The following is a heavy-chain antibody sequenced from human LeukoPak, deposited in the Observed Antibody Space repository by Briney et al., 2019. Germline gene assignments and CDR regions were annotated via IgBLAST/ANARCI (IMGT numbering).Heavy chain of an antibody. CDR3: ARDNTVGASAWGNNYDAFDI. J-gene: IGHJ3*02. V-gene: IGHV4-59*01. Sequence: SETLSLTCTVSGGSISSYYWSWIRQPPGKGLEWIGYIYYSGSTNYNPSLKSRVTISVDTSKNQFSLKLSSVTAADTAVYYCARDNTVGASAWGNNYDAFDIWGQGTMVTVSS. CDR2: IYYSGST. CDR1: GGSISSYY. D-gene: IGHD1-26*01.